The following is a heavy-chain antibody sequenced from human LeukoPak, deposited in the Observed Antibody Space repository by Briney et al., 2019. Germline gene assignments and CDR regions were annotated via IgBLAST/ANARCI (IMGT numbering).Heavy chain of an antibody. CDR2: SSGSGDSA. CDR3: TKRATAGGFDS. D-gene: IGHD6-13*01. Sequence: GGSLRPSCAASGFTFSSYAMSWVRQAPGKGLEWVSASSGSGDSADYADAVKGRFTISRDNSKSTLYLQMTSLRVDDTAVYYCTKRATAGGFDSWGQGTLVTVSS. J-gene: IGHJ4*02. V-gene: IGHV3-23*01. CDR1: GFTFSSYA.